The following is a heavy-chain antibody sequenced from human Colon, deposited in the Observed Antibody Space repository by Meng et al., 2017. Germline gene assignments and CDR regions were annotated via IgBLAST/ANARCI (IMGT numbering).Heavy chain of an antibody. CDR1: AGSVSSGSYY. CDR2: IYYSGST. D-gene: IGHD3-22*01. CDR3: ARGASDYDFDY. J-gene: IGHJ4*02. Sequence: VRLQEEGPGLVRPSETLLLTCSVAAGSVSSGSYYWRWIRQPPGKGLEWIGYIYYSGSTNYNPSLKSRVTISVDTAKNQFSLKLSSVTAADTAVYYCARGASDYDFDYWGQGTLVTVSS. V-gene: IGHV4-61*01.